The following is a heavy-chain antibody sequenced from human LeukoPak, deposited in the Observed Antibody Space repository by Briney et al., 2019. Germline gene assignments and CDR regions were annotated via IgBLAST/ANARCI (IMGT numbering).Heavy chain of an antibody. Sequence: GESLKISCKGSGYTFTSHWIGWVRQMPGKGLESLGIIYPGDSDTKYNPSFQGQVTISADKSISTAYLRWSSLKTSDTAMYYCVRLDSSGWYYFDSWGQGTLVTVSS. J-gene: IGHJ4*02. CDR3: VRLDSSGWYYFDS. D-gene: IGHD6-19*01. V-gene: IGHV5-51*01. CDR1: GYTFTSHW. CDR2: IYPGDSDT.